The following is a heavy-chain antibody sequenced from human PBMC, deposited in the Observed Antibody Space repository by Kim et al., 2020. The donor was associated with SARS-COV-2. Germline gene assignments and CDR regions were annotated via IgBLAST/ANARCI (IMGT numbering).Heavy chain of an antibody. Sequence: GGSLRLSCAASGFTFSGSAMHWVRQASGKGLEWLGRIRTKGDNYAAAYDASVKGRFTISRDDSKNTAYLQMNSLKIEDTAVYYCARLHFPVHTAMGTFDYWGQGALVTVSS. CDR1: GFTFSGSA. CDR3: ARLHFPVHTAMGTFDY. CDR2: IRTKGDNYAA. D-gene: IGHD5-18*01. J-gene: IGHJ4*02. V-gene: IGHV3-73*01.